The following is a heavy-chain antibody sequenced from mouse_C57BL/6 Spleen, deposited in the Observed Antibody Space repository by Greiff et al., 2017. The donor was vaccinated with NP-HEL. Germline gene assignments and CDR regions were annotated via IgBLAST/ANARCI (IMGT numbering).Heavy chain of an antibody. CDR2: IDPSDSYT. D-gene: IGHD1-1*01. V-gene: IGHV1-50*01. J-gene: IGHJ1*03. Sequence: VQLQQPGAELVKPGASVKLSCKASGYTFTSYWMQWVKQRPGQGLEWIGEIDPSDSYTNYNQKFKGKATLTVDTSSSTAYRQISSLTSEDSAVYYCARSDYYGSSHWYFDVWGTGTTVTVSS. CDR1: GYTFTSYW. CDR3: ARSDYYGSSHWYFDV.